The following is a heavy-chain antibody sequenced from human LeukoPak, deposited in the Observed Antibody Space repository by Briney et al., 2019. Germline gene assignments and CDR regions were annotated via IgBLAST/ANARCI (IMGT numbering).Heavy chain of an antibody. D-gene: IGHD3-22*01. CDR1: GGSISGSSYY. J-gene: IGHJ4*02. Sequence: ASETLSLTCTVSGGSISGSSYYWGWIRQPPGKGLEWIGSIYYSGSTYYNPSLKSRVTISVDTSKNQFSLKLSSVTAADTAVYYCARYYDSSDYWGQGTLVTVSS. CDR2: IYYSGST. CDR3: ARYYDSSDY. V-gene: IGHV4-39*07.